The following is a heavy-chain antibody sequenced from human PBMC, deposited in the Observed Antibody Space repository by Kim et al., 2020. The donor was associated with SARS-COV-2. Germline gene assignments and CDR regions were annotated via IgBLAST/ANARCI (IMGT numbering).Heavy chain of an antibody. CDR3: ASQQGNYYDSTWAFDY. CDR1: GGSISSSSYY. CDR2: IYYSGST. D-gene: IGHD3-22*01. J-gene: IGHJ4*02. V-gene: IGHV4-39*01. Sequence: SETLSLTCTVSGGSISSSSYYWGWIRQPPGKGLEWIGSIYYSGSTYYNPSLKSRVTISVDTSKNQFSLKLSSVTAADTAVYYCASQQGNYYDSTWAFDYWGQGTLVTVSS.